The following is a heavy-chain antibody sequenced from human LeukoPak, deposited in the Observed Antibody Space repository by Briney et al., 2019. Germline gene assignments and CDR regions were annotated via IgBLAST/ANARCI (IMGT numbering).Heavy chain of an antibody. CDR3: ARDSHKFDSSGYYPDAFDI. D-gene: IGHD3-22*01. V-gene: IGHV3-48*04. Sequence: AGGSLRLSCAASGFTFSSYWMHWVRQAPGKGLEWVSYISSSGSSIYYADSVKGRFTISRDNAKKSLYLQMHSLRAEDTAVYYCARDSHKFDSSGYYPDAFDIWGQGTMVTVSS. J-gene: IGHJ3*02. CDR2: ISSSGSSI. CDR1: GFTFSSYW.